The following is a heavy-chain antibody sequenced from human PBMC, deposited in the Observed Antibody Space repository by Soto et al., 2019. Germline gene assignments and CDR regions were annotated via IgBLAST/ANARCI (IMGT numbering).Heavy chain of an antibody. Sequence: GASVKVSCKASGYTFTGYYMHWVRQAPGQGLEWMGWMNPNSGNTGYAQKFQGRVTMTRNTSISTTYMELSSLRSEDTAVYYCARTLYGDNVDYWGQGTLVTVSS. CDR2: MNPNSGNT. V-gene: IGHV1-8*02. CDR1: GYTFTGYY. D-gene: IGHD4-17*01. J-gene: IGHJ4*02. CDR3: ARTLYGDNVDY.